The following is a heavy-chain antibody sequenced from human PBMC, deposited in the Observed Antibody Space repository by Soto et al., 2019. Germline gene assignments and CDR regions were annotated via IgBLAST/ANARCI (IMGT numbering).Heavy chain of an antibody. D-gene: IGHD1-1*01. CDR3: ARGRYGDY. V-gene: IGHV1-18*01. CDR1: GYAFTTYG. Sequence: QVHLVQSGAEVKKPGASVKVSCKGSGYAFTTYGITWVRQAPGQGLEWMGWISAHNGNTNYAQKLQGRVTVPRDTSTSTAYMELRSLRSDATDVYYCARGRYGDYWGQGARVTVSS. J-gene: IGHJ4*02. CDR2: ISAHNGNT.